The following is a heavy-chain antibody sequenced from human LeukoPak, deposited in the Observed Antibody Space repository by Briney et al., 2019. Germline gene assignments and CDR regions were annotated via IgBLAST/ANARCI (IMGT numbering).Heavy chain of an antibody. CDR3: ARGARYCSGGSCSDY. D-gene: IGHD2-15*01. V-gene: IGHV3-74*01. CDR2: INSDGSST. Sequence: GGSLRLSCASSGFSFSSSWMTWVRQAPGKGLEWVSGINSDGSSTRYADSVKGRFTISRDNTENTLYLQMNSLRAEDTAVYYCARGARYCSGGSCSDYWGQGTLVSVSS. CDR1: GFSFSSSW. J-gene: IGHJ4*02.